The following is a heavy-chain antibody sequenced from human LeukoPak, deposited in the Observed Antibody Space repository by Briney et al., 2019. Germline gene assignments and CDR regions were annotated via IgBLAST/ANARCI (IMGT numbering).Heavy chain of an antibody. CDR2: ISGSGGST. CDR3: AKVAPSTPYSSSL. Sequence: PGGSLRLSCAASGFTFSNYIMNWVRQAPGQGLEWVSAISGSGGSTYYADSVKGRFTISRDNSKNTLYLQMNSLRAEDTAVYYCAKVAPSTPYSSSLWGQGTLVTVSS. J-gene: IGHJ4*02. D-gene: IGHD6-13*01. V-gene: IGHV3-23*01. CDR1: GFTFSNYI.